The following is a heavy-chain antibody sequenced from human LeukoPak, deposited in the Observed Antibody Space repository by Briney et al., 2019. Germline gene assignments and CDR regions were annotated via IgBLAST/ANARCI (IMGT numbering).Heavy chain of an antibody. J-gene: IGHJ5*02. D-gene: IGHD4-11*01. CDR2: INAGNGNT. V-gene: IGHV1-3*03. CDR3: ARGHFSNYGYWFDP. Sequence: ASVKVSCKASGYTFTSYAMHWVRQAPGQRLEWMGWINAGNGNTKYSQEFQGRVTITRDTSASTAYMELSSLRSEDMAVYYCARGHFSNYGYWFDPWGQGTLVTVSS. CDR1: GYTFTSYA.